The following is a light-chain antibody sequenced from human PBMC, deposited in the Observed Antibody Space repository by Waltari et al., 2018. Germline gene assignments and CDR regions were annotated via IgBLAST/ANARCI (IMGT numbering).Light chain of an antibody. V-gene: IGLV3-19*01. CDR1: SLKTYF. CDR2: GRN. CDR3: NCRDSSGNHR. J-gene: IGLJ2*01. Sequence: SSELTQDPAVSVAVGQTVRITCQGDSLKTYFASWYQQKPGQAPLLVIYGRNDRPSWIPDRFFGASTGDKSSLTITGAQAEDEADYFCNCRDSSGNHRFGGGTKLTVL.